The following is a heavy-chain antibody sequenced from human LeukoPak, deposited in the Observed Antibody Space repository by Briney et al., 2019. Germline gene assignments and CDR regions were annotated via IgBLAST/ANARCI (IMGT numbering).Heavy chain of an antibody. CDR3: AISMATTGDFDY. CDR2: IYYSGST. D-gene: IGHD5-24*01. V-gene: IGHV4-59*01. J-gene: IGHJ4*02. Sequence: SEPLSLTCTVSGGSISSYYWSWIRQPPGKGLGWIGYIYYSGSTNYNPSLKSRVTISVDTSKNQFSLKLSSVTAADTAVYYCAISMATTGDFDYWGQGTLVTVSS. CDR1: GGSISSYY.